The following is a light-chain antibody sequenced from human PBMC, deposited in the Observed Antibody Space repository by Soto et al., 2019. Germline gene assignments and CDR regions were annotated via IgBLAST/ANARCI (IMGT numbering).Light chain of an antibody. CDR1: QHIDRW. CDR2: GAS. V-gene: IGKV1-12*01. CDR3: HQAHTFPYT. Sequence: DIQLTQSPSSVSASVGDRVTITCRANQHIDRWLAWFQQKPGKAPELLIYGASILESWVPSRFNGSRSGTDFTLTISGLQPEDFATYYCHQAHTFPYTFGPGTKVGMK. J-gene: IGKJ3*01.